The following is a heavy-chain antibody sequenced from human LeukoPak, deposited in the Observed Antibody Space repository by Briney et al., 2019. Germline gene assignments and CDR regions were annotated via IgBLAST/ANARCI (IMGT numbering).Heavy chain of an antibody. CDR1: GYTFSDHY. CDR2: ISAYNGNT. J-gene: IGHJ4*02. D-gene: IGHD5-24*01. V-gene: IGHV1-18*04. Sequence: ASVKVSCKTSGYTFSDHYVQWLRQAPGQGLEWMGWISAYNGNTNYAQKLQGRVTMTTDTSTSTAYMELRSLRSDDTAVYYCARGWDEMATIYLVYWGQGTLVTVSS. CDR3: ARGWDEMATIYLVY.